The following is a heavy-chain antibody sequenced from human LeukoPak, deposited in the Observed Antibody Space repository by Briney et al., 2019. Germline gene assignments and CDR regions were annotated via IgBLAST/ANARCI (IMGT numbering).Heavy chain of an antibody. CDR1: GGSISSYY. Sequence: SETLSLTCTVSGGSISSYYWSWIRQPAGKGLGWIGRIYTSGSTNYNPSLKSRVTMSVDTSKNQFSLKLSSVTAADTAVYYCARDPGDSSGYYPQYYGMDVWGQGTTVTVSS. CDR3: ARDPGDSSGYYPQYYGMDV. J-gene: IGHJ6*02. CDR2: IYTSGST. V-gene: IGHV4-4*07. D-gene: IGHD3-22*01.